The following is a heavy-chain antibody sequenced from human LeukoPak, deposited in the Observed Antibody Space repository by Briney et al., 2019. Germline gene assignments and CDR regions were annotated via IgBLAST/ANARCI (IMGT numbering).Heavy chain of an antibody. CDR2: INPNSGGT. Sequence: ASVKVSCKASGYTFTGYYMHWVRQAPGRGLEWMGWINPNSGGTNYAQKFQGRVTMTRDTSISTAYMELSRLRSDDTAVYYCARDSGSYYPLNYWGQGTLVTVSS. CDR3: ARDSGSYYPLNY. CDR1: GYTFTGYY. D-gene: IGHD1-26*01. J-gene: IGHJ4*02. V-gene: IGHV1-2*02.